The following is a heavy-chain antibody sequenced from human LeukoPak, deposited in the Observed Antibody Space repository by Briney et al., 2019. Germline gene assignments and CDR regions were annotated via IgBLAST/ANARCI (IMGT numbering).Heavy chain of an antibody. J-gene: IGHJ4*02. D-gene: IGHD5-12*01. CDR1: GFSISNYW. Sequence: GGSLRLSCAASGFSISNYWMSWVRQAPGKGLEWVSYSSSSSSTKYYADSVKGRFTISRDNAKNSLYLQMNSLRDEDTAVYYCARVKNGLLDYWGQGTLVTVSS. CDR3: ARVKNGLLDY. CDR2: SSSSSSTK. V-gene: IGHV3-48*02.